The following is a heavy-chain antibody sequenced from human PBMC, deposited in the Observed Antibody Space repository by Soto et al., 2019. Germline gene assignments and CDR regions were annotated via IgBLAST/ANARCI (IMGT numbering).Heavy chain of an antibody. CDR3: ARDRYFYDSASYYRTLDS. D-gene: IGHD3-22*01. V-gene: IGHV4-59*01. Sequence: ETLSLTCTISGGSFNNDYWTWIRQSPGKGLEWIGYIFHSGITDYNPSVKSRVTISIDKSKNLFSLKLTSVTAADTAVYYCARDRYFYDSASYYRTLDSWGQGILVTVSS. J-gene: IGHJ5*01. CDR1: GGSFNNDY. CDR2: IFHSGIT.